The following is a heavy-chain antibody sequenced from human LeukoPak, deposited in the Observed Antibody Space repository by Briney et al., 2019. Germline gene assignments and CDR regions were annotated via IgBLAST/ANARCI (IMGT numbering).Heavy chain of an antibody. CDR2: IRSTGDT. CDR3: ARDAGNSGYGCDL. CDR1: GFIFSQYS. Sequence: GGSLRLSCAASGFIFSQYSINWVRQAPGKGLEWVSHIRSTGDTFYADSVKGRFTISRDNARNSLYLQMNSMRAEDTAMYYCARDAGNSGYGCDLWGQGTLVTVSS. V-gene: IGHV3-48*01. J-gene: IGHJ5*02. D-gene: IGHD5-12*01.